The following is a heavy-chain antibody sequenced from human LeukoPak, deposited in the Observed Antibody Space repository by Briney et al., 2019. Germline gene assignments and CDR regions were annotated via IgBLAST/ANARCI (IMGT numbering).Heavy chain of an antibody. V-gene: IGHV4-38-2*01. CDR3: ARSNKPGANWFDP. J-gene: IGHJ5*02. CDR1: GYSISSGYY. Sequence: SETLSLTCAVSGYSISSGYYWGWIRQPPGKGLEWIGSIYHSGSTYYNPSLKSRVTISVDTSKNQFSLKLSSVTAADTAVYYCARSNKPGANWFDPWGQGTLVTVSS. D-gene: IGHD2-8*02. CDR2: IYHSGST.